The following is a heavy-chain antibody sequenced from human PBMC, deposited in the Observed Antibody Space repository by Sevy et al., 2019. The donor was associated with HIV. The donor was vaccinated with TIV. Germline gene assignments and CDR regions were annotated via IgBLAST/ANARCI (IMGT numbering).Heavy chain of an antibody. CDR3: AKGSDSSEYYHYDGMDV. V-gene: IGHV3-30*18. D-gene: IGHD3-22*01. Sequence: GGSLRLSCATSGFTFSSYGMHWVRQAPGKGLEWVAFIANDGSNKYYADSVKGRFTISRDNAKKTLHLQMNSLRPEDTAVYYCAKGSDSSEYYHYDGMDVWGQGTTVTVSS. CDR2: IANDGSNK. CDR1: GFTFSSYG. J-gene: IGHJ6*02.